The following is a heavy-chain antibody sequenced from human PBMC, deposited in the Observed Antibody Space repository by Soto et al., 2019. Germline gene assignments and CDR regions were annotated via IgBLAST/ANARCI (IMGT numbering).Heavy chain of an antibody. V-gene: IGHV3-13*01. Sequence: GGSLRLSCAASGFTFSSYDMHWVRQATGKGLEWVSAIGTAGDTYYPGSVKGRFTISRENAKNSLYLQMNSLRAGDTAVYYCARGGYSGYAHYYYYMDVWGKGTTDTVSS. CDR3: ARGGYSGYAHYYYYMDV. CDR1: GFTFSSYD. J-gene: IGHJ6*03. D-gene: IGHD5-12*01. CDR2: IGTAGDT.